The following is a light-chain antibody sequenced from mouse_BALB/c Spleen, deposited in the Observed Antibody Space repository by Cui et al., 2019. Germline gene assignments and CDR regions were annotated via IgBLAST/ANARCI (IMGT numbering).Light chain of an antibody. CDR3: QQWSSNPPT. Sequence: QIVLTQSPALMSASPGEKVTMTCSASSSVSYMYWYQQKPRSSPKPWIYLTSNLASGVPARFSGSGSGTSYSLTISSMEAEDAATYYCQQWSSNPPTFGGGTKLERK. J-gene: IGKJ2*01. V-gene: IGKV4-68*01. CDR2: LTS. CDR1: SSVSY.